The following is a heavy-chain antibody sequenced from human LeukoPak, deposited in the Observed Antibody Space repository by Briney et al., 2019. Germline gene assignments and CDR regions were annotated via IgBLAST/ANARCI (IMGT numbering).Heavy chain of an antibody. J-gene: IGHJ4*02. V-gene: IGHV4-39*01. CDR1: GGSISSSSYY. Sequence: SETLSLTCTVSGGSISSSSYYWGWIRQPPGKGLEWIGSIYYSGSTYYNPSLKSRVTISVDTSKNQFSLKLSSVTAADTAVYYCARLGVEAAAYYFDYWGQGTLVTVSS. D-gene: IGHD6-13*01. CDR2: IYYSGST. CDR3: ARLGVEAAAYYFDY.